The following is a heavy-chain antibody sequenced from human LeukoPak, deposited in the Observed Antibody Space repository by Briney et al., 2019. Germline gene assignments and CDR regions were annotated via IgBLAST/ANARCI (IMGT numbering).Heavy chain of an antibody. D-gene: IGHD3-16*01. Sequence: SETLSLTCTVSGGSISSYYWSWIRQPPGKGLEWIGYIYYSGSTNYNPSLKSRVTISVDTSKNQFSLKLSSVTAADTAVYYCARNYMGWGGDIWGQGTMVTVSS. V-gene: IGHV4-59*01. CDR1: GGSISSYY. J-gene: IGHJ3*02. CDR3: ARNYMGWGGDI. CDR2: IYYSGST.